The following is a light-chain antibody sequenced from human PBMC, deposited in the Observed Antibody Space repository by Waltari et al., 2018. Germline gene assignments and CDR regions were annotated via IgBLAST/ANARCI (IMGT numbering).Light chain of an antibody. Sequence: QSALTQPPSASGSPGQSVTIPCPGTSRDIGFFNFVSWYQQPPAKAPKVLIFGVRTRPSGVPDRFSGSKSGNTASLTVSGLQAEDEADYYCSSYAGNYIYVFGTGTKVTVL. CDR1: SRDIGFFNF. V-gene: IGLV2-8*01. J-gene: IGLJ1*01. CDR2: GVR. CDR3: SSYAGNYIYV.